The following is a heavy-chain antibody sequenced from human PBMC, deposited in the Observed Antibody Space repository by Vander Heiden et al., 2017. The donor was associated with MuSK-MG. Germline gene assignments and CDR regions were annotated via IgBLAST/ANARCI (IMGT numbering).Heavy chain of an antibody. CDR1: GFPFSSYA. D-gene: IGHD6-19*01. J-gene: IGHJ3*02. CDR2: ISGSGGST. CDR3: SSTGAGAGTDAFDI. Sequence: EVQLLESGGGLVQPGGSLRPPCAASGFPFSSYAMSWVRQAPGKGLEWVSAISGSGGSTYYADAVKGRFTISRDNSKNTLYLQMKRMRAEDTAVYYFSSTGAGAGTDAFDIWGQGTMVTVYS. V-gene: IGHV3-23*01.